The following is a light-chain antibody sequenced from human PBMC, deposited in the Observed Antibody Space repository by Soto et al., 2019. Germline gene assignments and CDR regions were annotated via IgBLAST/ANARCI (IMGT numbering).Light chain of an antibody. V-gene: IGLV2-14*01. Sequence: QSALTQPAPVSGSPGQSITISCTGTSSDVGGYNYVSWYQQHPGKAPKLIIYDVSNRPSVISNRFSGSKSGNTASLTISGLQAEDEADYYCSSYTSSSTYVFGSGTKLTVL. CDR1: SSDVGGYNY. CDR3: SSYTSSSTYV. CDR2: DVS. J-gene: IGLJ1*01.